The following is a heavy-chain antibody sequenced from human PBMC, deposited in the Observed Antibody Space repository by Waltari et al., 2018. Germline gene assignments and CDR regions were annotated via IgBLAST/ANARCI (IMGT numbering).Heavy chain of an antibody. CDR2: IYAGGGKT. J-gene: IGHJ1*01. CDR1: GGSLSSYW. CDR3: VRPRTETTDGGYFEF. V-gene: IGHV4-39*07. Sequence: QVQLQESGPGLVKPSETLSLTCAVSGGSLSSYWWAWIRQPPGKGLEWIGSIYAGGGKTEYNPSLKIRATLSRDTSNNQFSLRLSSVTAADTAVYYCVRPRTETTDGGYFEFWGQGALVTVSS. D-gene: IGHD4-4*01.